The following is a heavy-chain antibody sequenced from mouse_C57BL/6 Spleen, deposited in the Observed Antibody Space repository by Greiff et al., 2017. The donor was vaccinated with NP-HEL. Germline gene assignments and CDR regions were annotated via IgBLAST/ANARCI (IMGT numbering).Heavy chain of an antibody. V-gene: IGHV1-53*01. CDR3: ASGSSQYYYAMDY. Sequence: QVQLKQPGTELVKPGASVKLSCKASGYTFTSYWMHWVKQRPGQGLEWIGNINPSNGGTNYNEKFKSKATLTVDKSSSTAYMQLSSLTSEDSAVYYCASGSSQYYYAMDYWGQGTSVTVSS. J-gene: IGHJ4*01. CDR2: INPSNGGT. D-gene: IGHD1-1*01. CDR1: GYTFTSYW.